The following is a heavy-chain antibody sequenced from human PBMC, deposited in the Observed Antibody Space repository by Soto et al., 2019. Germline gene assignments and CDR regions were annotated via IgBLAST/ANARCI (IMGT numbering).Heavy chain of an antibody. V-gene: IGHV4-38-2*01. CDR1: GYSISSGYY. CDR2: IYHSGST. D-gene: IGHD2-21*02. CDR3: ASEWANCGGDCYYSRHGWFDP. Sequence: PSETLSLTCAVSGYSISSGYYWGWIRQPPGKGLEWIGSIYHSGSTYYNPSLKSRVTISVDTSKNQFSLKLSSVTAADTAVYYCASEWANCGGDCYYSRHGWFDPWGQGTLVTVSS. J-gene: IGHJ5*02.